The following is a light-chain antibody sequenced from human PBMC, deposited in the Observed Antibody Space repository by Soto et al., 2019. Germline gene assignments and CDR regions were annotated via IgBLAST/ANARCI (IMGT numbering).Light chain of an antibody. CDR3: QQYHSYWT. V-gene: IGKV1-9*01. Sequence: DIQLTQSPSFLSASVGDRVTITCRASQGISSYLAWYQQKPGKAPKLLIYAASTLQSGVPQRFSVSGSGTEFTLTISSLQTDDFSTYYCQQYHSYWTFGQGTKVDIK. CDR1: QGISSY. J-gene: IGKJ1*01. CDR2: AAS.